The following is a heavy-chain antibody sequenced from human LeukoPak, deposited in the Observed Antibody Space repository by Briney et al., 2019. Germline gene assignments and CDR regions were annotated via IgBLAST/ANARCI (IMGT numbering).Heavy chain of an antibody. CDR1: GGTFSSYA. Sequence: ASVKVSCKASGGTFSSYAISWVRQAPGQGLEWMGRIIPILGIANYAQKFQERVTITRDMSTSTAYMELSSLRSEDTAVYYCAADHYYDSSGYWPLDYWGQGTLVTVSS. J-gene: IGHJ4*02. V-gene: IGHV1-69*04. CDR3: AADHYYDSSGYWPLDY. CDR2: IIPILGIA. D-gene: IGHD3-22*01.